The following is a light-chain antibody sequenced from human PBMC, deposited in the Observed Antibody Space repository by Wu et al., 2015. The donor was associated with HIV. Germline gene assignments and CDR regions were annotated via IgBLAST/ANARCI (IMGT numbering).Light chain of an antibody. CDR3: EQYGTSPPT. Sequence: DIVLTQSPGTLSLSPGERATLSCRASQSVTSSSLAWYQQKPGQAPRLLIYAASNRATGIPDRFSGSGSGTDFTLTISSLEPEDFAVFYCEQYGTSPPTFGQGTKVEMK. J-gene: IGKJ1*01. CDR1: QSVTSSS. CDR2: AAS. V-gene: IGKV3-20*01.